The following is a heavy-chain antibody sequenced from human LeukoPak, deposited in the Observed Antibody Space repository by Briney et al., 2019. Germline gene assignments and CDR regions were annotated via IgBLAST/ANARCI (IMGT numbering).Heavy chain of an antibody. CDR2: IIPIFGTA. V-gene: IGHV1-69*05. Sequence: ASVKVSCKASGGTFSSYAISWVRQAPGQGLEWMGGIIPIFGTANYAQKFQGRVTITTDESTSTAYMELSSLRSEDTAVYYCAAGGSRNYDFWSGYYFDYWGQGTLVTVSS. CDR3: AAGGSRNYDFWSGYYFDY. J-gene: IGHJ4*02. D-gene: IGHD3-3*01. CDR1: GGTFSSYA.